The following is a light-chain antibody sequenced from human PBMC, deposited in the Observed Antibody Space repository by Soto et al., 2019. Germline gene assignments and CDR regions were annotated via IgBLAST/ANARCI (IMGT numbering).Light chain of an antibody. CDR3: QQYNSYST. CDR2: DAS. Sequence: DIQMTQSPSTLSTSVGDRVTITCRASQSISYWLAWYQQKPGKPPKLLSYDASSLESGVPSRFSGSGSGTEFTLTISSLQPDDFATYYCQQYNSYSTFGQGTKVEIK. CDR1: QSISYW. J-gene: IGKJ1*01. V-gene: IGKV1-5*01.